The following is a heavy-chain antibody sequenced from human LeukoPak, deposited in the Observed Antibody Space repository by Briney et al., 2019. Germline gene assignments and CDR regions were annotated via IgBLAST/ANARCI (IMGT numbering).Heavy chain of an antibody. Sequence: SQTLSLTCAVSGGSISSGGYSWSWIRQPPGKGLEWIGYIYHSGSTYYNPSLKSRVTISVDTSKNQFSLKLSSVTAADTAVYYCARTPIAAAGLNWFDPWGQGTLVTVSS. J-gene: IGHJ5*02. CDR3: ARTPIAAAGLNWFDP. D-gene: IGHD6-13*01. CDR1: GGSISSGGYS. CDR2: IYHSGST. V-gene: IGHV4-30-2*01.